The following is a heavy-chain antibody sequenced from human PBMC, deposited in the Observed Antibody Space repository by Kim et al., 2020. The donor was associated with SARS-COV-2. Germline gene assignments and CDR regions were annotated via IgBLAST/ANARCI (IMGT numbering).Heavy chain of an antibody. CDR3: ARGRNEPGSRYTGMEV. J-gene: IGHJ6*02. V-gene: IGHV3-49*02. Sequence: ASVKGRFTISRDDAKSIAYLQMNSLKREDTAMYFCARGRNEPGSRYTGMEVWGQGTTVTVSS. D-gene: IGHD1-1*01.